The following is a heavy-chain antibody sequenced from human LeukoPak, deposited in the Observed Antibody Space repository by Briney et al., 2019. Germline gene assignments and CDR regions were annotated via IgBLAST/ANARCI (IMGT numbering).Heavy chain of an antibody. CDR3: ARVTLSNAAAAFNWFDP. J-gene: IGHJ5*02. D-gene: IGHD6-13*01. CDR2: INPNSGGT. Sequence: ASVKVSCKASGYTFTGYYMHWVRQAPGQGLEWMGWINPNSGGTNYAQKFQGRVTMTRDTSIGTAYMELSRLRSDDTAVYYCARVTLSNAAAAFNWFDPWGQGTLVTVSS. CDR1: GYTFTGYY. V-gene: IGHV1-2*02.